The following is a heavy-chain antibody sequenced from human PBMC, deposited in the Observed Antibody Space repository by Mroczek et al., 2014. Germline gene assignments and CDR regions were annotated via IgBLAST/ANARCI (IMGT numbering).Heavy chain of an antibody. J-gene: IGHJ4*02. D-gene: IGHD1-26*01. CDR1: VAPSAVMVTT. CDR3: ASLPPSGIFFGNSDY. CDR2: VLQWNH. Sequence: QVQLVQSGPRLGEGLQRPCPSPALSLVAPSAVMVTTGVGSASTQEGPGMDCVHVLQWNHLLQPSLKSRVTISVDTSKTQFSLRLSSVTAADTAVYYCASLPPSGIFFGNSDYWGQGTLVTVSS. V-gene: IGHV4-31*03.